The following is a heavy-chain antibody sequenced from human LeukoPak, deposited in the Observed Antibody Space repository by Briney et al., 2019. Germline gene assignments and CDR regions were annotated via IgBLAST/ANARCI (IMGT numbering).Heavy chain of an antibody. D-gene: IGHD3-10*01. Sequence: KSSETLSLTCTVSGGSIGTFYWSWIRQPPGKGLEWIGYIYYNGITIYNPSLKSRVIISVDTSKDQFSLKLTSVTAADTAVYYCARDVWFGGPRSGFDIWGQGTMVTVSS. CDR1: GGSIGTFY. J-gene: IGHJ3*02. CDR2: IYYNGIT. CDR3: ARDVWFGGPRSGFDI. V-gene: IGHV4-59*01.